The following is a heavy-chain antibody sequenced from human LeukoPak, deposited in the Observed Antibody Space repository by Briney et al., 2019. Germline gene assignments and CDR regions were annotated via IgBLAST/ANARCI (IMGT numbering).Heavy chain of an antibody. CDR2: IYYSGST. Sequence: KPSETLSLTCTVSGGSISSGDYYWSWIRQPPGKGLEWIGYIYYSGSTYYNPSLKSRVTISVDTSKNQFSLKLSSVTAADTAVYYCARAGIDYYYGMDVWGQGTTVTVSS. CDR1: GGSISSGDYY. J-gene: IGHJ6*02. CDR3: ARAGIDYYYGMDV. D-gene: IGHD1-26*01. V-gene: IGHV4-30-4*01.